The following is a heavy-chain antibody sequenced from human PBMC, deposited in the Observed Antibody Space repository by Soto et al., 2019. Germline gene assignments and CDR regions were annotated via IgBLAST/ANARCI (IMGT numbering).Heavy chain of an antibody. Sequence: QVQLQESGPGLVKPSQTLSLTCTVSVASISSGGYYWSWIRQHPGEGLEWIGEIYYSGSTSYNPSLKSRVTTAVDTAKKQFSRNRSSETDADTAVYYCAREAKDVTSGYPPWFAPWGQGTLVTVSS. CDR2: IYYSGST. CDR1: VASISSGGYY. V-gene: IGHV4-31*03. J-gene: IGHJ5*02. D-gene: IGHD5-12*01. CDR3: AREAKDVTSGYPPWFAP.